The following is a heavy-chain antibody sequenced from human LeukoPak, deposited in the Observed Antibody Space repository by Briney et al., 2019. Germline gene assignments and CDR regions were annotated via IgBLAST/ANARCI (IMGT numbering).Heavy chain of an antibody. J-gene: IGHJ4*02. Sequence: SETLSLTCAVYGGSFSSYYWSWIRQPPGKGLEWIGELNHNGNTYYNPSLKSRVIISVDTSKNQFSLNLTSVTAADTAVYYCARGRIYYGSGPLLYWGQGSLVTVSS. CDR3: ARGRIYYGSGPLLY. CDR2: LNHNGNT. CDR1: GGSFSSYY. D-gene: IGHD3-10*01. V-gene: IGHV4-34*01.